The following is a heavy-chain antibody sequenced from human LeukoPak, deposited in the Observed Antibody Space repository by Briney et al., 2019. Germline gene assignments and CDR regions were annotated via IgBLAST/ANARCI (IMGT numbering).Heavy chain of an antibody. D-gene: IGHD3-22*01. J-gene: IGHJ4*02. Sequence: GGSLRLSCAASGFIFTAYGMTWVRQAPGKGLEWVSDISGSGRATNYADSVKGRFTISRDYSKNTVYLQMNSLRVEDTAVYYCARQIHDSSGYCSYLDCWGQGILVTVSS. CDR2: ISGSGRAT. CDR3: ARQIHDSSGYCSYLDC. CDR1: GFIFTAYG. V-gene: IGHV3-23*01.